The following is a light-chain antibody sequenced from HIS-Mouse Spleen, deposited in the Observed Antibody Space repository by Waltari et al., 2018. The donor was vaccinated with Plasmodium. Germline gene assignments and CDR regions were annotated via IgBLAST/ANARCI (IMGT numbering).Light chain of an antibody. CDR1: QSVSSN. CDR3: QQYNNWPRGT. Sequence: EIVMPQSPATLSVSPGERATLSCRASQSVSSNVAWYQQKPGQAPRLLIYGASTRATGIPARFSGSGSGTEFTLTISSMQSEDFAVYYCQQYNNWPRGTFGQGTKVEIK. J-gene: IGKJ1*01. CDR2: GAS. V-gene: IGKV3-15*01.